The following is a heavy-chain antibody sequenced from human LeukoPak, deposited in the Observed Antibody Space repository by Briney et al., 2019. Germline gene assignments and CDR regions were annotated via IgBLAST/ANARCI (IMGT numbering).Heavy chain of an antibody. D-gene: IGHD3-22*01. V-gene: IGHV1-3*01. CDR1: GYTFTSYA. J-gene: IGHJ4*02. Sequence: GASVKVSCKTSGYTFTSYAMHWVRQAPGQRLEWMGWINAGNGNTKYSQEFQGRVTITRDTSASTAYMELRSLRSDDTAVYYCARGQNKEYYYDSSGYYFPSLDYWGQGTLVTVSS. CDR2: INAGNGNT. CDR3: ARGQNKEYYYDSSGYYFPSLDY.